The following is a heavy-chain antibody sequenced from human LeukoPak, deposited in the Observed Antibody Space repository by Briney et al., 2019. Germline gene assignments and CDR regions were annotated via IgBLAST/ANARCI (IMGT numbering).Heavy chain of an antibody. CDR1: GGTFSSYT. CDR2: IIPILGIA. CDR3: ARPKEYCGGDCKEGKRLVLAN. J-gene: IGHJ4*02. V-gene: IGHV1-69*02. Sequence: ASVKVSCKASGGTFSSYTISWVRQAPGQGLEWMGRIIPILGIANYAQKFQGRVTITADKSTSTAYMELSSLRSEDTAVYYCARPKEYCGGDCKEGKRLVLANWGKGTRVTFSP. D-gene: IGHD2-21*01.